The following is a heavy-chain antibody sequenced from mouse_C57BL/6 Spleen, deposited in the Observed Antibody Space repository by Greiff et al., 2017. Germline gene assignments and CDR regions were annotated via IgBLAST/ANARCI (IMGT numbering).Heavy chain of an antibody. D-gene: IGHD2-3*01. CDR1: GYTFTSYG. CDR3: ARVGIYDGYYGYFDD. Sequence: QVQLQQSGAELARPGASVKLSCKASGYTFTSYGISWVKQRTGQGLEWIGEIYPRSGNTYYNEKFKGKATLTADKSSSTAYMELRSLTSEDSAVYFCARVGIYDGYYGYFDDWGQGTTLTVSS. J-gene: IGHJ2*01. V-gene: IGHV1-81*01. CDR2: IYPRSGNT.